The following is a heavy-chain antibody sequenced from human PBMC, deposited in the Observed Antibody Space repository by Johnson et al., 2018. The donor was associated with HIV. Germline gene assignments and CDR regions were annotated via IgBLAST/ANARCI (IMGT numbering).Heavy chain of an antibody. Sequence: VQLVESGGGVVQPGRSLRLSCAASGFTFSTYGMHWVRQAPGKGLEWVAVMWYDGSNKYYADSVKGRFTISRDNSKNTLYLQMNSLRVDDTAVYYCARASGFDMWGQGTMVTVSS. CDR3: ARASGFDM. J-gene: IGHJ3*02. D-gene: IGHD1-26*01. CDR2: MWYDGSNK. CDR1: GFTFSTYG. V-gene: IGHV3-33*08.